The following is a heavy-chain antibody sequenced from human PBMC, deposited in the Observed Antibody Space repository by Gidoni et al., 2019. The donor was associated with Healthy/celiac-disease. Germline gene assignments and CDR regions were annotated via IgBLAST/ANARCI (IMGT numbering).Heavy chain of an antibody. CDR1: GFTFSSYG. CDR2: IWYDGSNK. Sequence: QVQLVESGGGVVQPGWSLGLSGAASGFTFSSYGMHWVRQAPGKGLEWVAVIWYDGSNKYYADSVKGRFTISRDNSKNTLYLQMNSLRAEDTAVYYCASYYYGSGSYRPYYGMDVWGQGTTVTVSS. V-gene: IGHV3-33*01. CDR3: ASYYYGSGSYRPYYGMDV. D-gene: IGHD3-10*01. J-gene: IGHJ6*02.